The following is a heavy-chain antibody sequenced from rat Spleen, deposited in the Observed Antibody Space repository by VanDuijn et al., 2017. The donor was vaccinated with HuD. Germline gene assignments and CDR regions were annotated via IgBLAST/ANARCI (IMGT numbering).Heavy chain of an antibody. CDR2: ISSGGST. V-gene: IGHV2-6*01. Sequence: QVQLKESGPGLVQPSQTLSLTCTVSGFSLISYSVSWVRQPPGKGLEWIAAISSGGSTYYNSALKSRLSISRDTSKSQVFLKMNSLQTEDTAMYFCARGGFWGQGVMVTVSS. CDR3: ARGGF. D-gene: IGHD4-4*01. CDR1: GFSLISYS. J-gene: IGHJ2*01.